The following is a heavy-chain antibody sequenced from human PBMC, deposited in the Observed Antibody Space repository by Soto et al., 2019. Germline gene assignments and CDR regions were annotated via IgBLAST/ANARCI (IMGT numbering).Heavy chain of an antibody. CDR2: INAGNGNT. CDR3: ARSRDGYYGSGNRWFDP. D-gene: IGHD3-10*01. CDR1: GYTFTSYA. V-gene: IGHV1-3*01. J-gene: IGHJ5*02. Sequence: GASVKVSCKASGYTFTSYAMHWVRQAPGQRLEWMGWINAGNGNTKYSQKFQGRVTITRDTSASTAYMELSSLRSEDTAVYYCARSRDGYYGSGNRWFDPWGQGTQVTVSS.